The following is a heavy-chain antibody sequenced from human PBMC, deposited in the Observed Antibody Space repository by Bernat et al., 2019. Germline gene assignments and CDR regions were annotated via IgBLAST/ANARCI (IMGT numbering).Heavy chain of an antibody. D-gene: IGHD4-17*01. CDR2: IYYSGST. CDR1: GGSISSYY. CDR3: AREGVSTVIDAFDI. Sequence: QVQLQESGPGLVKPSETLSLTCTVSGGSISSYYWSWIRQPPGKGLEWIGYIYYSGSTNYNPSLKSRVTISVDTSKNQFSLKLSSVTAADTAVYYCAREGVSTVIDAFDIWGQGTMVTVSS. V-gene: IGHV4-59*01. J-gene: IGHJ3*02.